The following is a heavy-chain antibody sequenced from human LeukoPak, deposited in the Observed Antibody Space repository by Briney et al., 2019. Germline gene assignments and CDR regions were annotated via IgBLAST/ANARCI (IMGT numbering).Heavy chain of an antibody. CDR1: GGSISSGDYY. CDR3: ATEGVYSYGHFDY. Sequence: SETLSLTCTVSGGSISSGDYYWSWIRQPPGKGLEWIGYIYYSGSTYYNPSLKSRVTISVDTSKNQFSLKLSSVTAADTAVYYCATEGVYSYGHFDYWGQGTLVTVSS. V-gene: IGHV4-30-4*01. J-gene: IGHJ4*02. CDR2: IYYSGST. D-gene: IGHD5-18*01.